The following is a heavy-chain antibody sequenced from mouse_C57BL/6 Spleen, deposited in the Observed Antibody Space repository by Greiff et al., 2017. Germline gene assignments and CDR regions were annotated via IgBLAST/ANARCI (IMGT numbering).Heavy chain of an antibody. CDR2: IYPGSGST. Sequence: VQLQQPGAELVKPGASVKMSCKASGYTFTSYWITWVKQRPGQGLEWIGDIYPGSGSTNYNEKFKSKATLAVDTSSSTAYMQRSSLTSEDSAVYCCARWGYGSSDPFAYWGQGTLVTVSA. J-gene: IGHJ3*01. CDR3: ARWGYGSSDPFAY. CDR1: GYTFTSYW. D-gene: IGHD1-1*01. V-gene: IGHV1-55*01.